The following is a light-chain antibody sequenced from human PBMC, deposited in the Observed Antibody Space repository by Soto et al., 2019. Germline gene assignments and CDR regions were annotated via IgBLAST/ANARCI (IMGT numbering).Light chain of an antibody. CDR2: LGS. V-gene: IGKV2-28*01. J-gene: IGKJ2*01. Sequence: DIVMTQSPLSLPVTPGEPASISCRSSQSLLHSNGYNYLDWYLQKPGQSPQLLIYLGSNRASGVPDRFSGSGSGTDFTLKISRVEAEDVGVYYCMHALHPYTFGQGTRV. CDR1: QSLLHSNGYNY. CDR3: MHALHPYT.